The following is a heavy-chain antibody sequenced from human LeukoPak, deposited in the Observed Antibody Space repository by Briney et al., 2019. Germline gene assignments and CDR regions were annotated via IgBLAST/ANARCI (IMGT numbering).Heavy chain of an antibody. CDR1: GYRFTSYW. V-gene: IGHV5-51*01. Sequence: GESLKISCKGSGYRFTSYWIGWVRQMPGKGLEWMGNIYPGDSDTRYSPSFQGQVTMSADKFISTAYLQWSSLKASDTAIYYCARSSVNWFDPWGQGTLVTVSS. J-gene: IGHJ5*02. CDR3: ARSSVNWFDP. D-gene: IGHD3-3*01. CDR2: IYPGDSDT.